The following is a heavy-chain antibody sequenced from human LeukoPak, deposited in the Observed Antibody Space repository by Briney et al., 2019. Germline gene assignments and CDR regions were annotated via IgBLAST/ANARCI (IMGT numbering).Heavy chain of an antibody. J-gene: IGHJ4*02. CDR3: ARDESDY. Sequence: GGSLRLSCVVSGITFSSYAMNWVRQAPGKGLEWVSNIHFRSGGTFYADSVKGRFTISKDTSKNTLYLQMGSLRADDTAVYYCARDESDYWGQGTLVTVSS. CDR1: GITFSSYA. V-gene: IGHV3-23*01. CDR2: IHFRSGGT.